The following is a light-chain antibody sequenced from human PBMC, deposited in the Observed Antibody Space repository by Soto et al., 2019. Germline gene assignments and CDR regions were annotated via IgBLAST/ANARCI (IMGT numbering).Light chain of an antibody. J-gene: IGKJ1*01. CDR1: QSISSN. V-gene: IGKV3-15*01. CDR2: GAS. Sequence: EIVMTQSPATLSVSPGERATLSCRASQSISSNLAWYQQKPGQAPRLLLYGASTRANGIPARFSGSGSGTEFTLTISSLQSEDFAVYYCQHYNNWPAWTFGQGTKVEIK. CDR3: QHYNNWPAWT.